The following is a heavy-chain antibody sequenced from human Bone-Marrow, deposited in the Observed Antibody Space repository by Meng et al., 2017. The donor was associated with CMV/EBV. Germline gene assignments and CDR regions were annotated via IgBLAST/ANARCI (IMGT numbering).Heavy chain of an antibody. V-gene: IGHV3-23*03. D-gene: IGHD5/OR15-5a*01. Sequence: GGSLRLSCAASGFTFSSYAMSWVRQAPGKGLEWVSAIYSGGSSTYYADSVKGRLTISRDNSKNPLYLQMNSLKAEDTAVYYCAKGSLRDPGTPYYFYYGKDVWGQGTTVTVSS. CDR3: AKGSLRDPGTPYYFYYGKDV. CDR1: GFTFSSYA. J-gene: IGHJ6*02. CDR2: IYSGGSST.